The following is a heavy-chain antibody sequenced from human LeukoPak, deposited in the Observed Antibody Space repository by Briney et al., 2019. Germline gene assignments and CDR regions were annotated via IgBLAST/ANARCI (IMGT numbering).Heavy chain of an antibody. Sequence: ASVKVSCTASGYTFTGYYMHWVRQAPGQGLEWMGWINPNSGGTNYAQKFQGRVTMTRDTSISTAYMELYRLKSDDTAVYYCARVAITVAGRLDQRLGMRYYFDYWGQGTLVTVSS. J-gene: IGHJ4*02. CDR3: ARVAITVAGRLDQRLGMRYYFDY. V-gene: IGHV1-2*02. CDR1: GYTFTGYY. D-gene: IGHD6-19*01. CDR2: INPNSGGT.